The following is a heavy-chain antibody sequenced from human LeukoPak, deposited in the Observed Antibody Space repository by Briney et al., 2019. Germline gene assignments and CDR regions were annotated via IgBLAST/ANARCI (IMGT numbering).Heavy chain of an antibody. CDR3: ASGDYGDPPLNY. CDR1: GYTFTNYT. J-gene: IGHJ4*02. Sequence: GASVKVSCKASGYTFTNYTISWVRQAPGQGLEWMGWINPNSGGTNYAQKFQGRVTMTRDTSISTAYMELSRLRSDDTAVYYCASGDYGDPPLNYWGQGTLVTVSS. CDR2: INPNSGGT. D-gene: IGHD4/OR15-4a*01. V-gene: IGHV1-2*02.